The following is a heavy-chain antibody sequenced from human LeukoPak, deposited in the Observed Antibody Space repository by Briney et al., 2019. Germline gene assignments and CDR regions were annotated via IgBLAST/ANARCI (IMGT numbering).Heavy chain of an antibody. Sequence: GRSLRLSCAASGFTFSSYGMHWVRQAPGKGLEWVAVISYDGSNKYYAVSVKGRITISRDNSKNTLYLQMNSLRAEDTAVYYCAKGDADPHYYYYGMDVWGQGTTVTVSS. CDR1: GFTFSSYG. J-gene: IGHJ6*02. V-gene: IGHV3-30*18. CDR3: AKGDADPHYYYYGMDV. CDR2: ISYDGSNK.